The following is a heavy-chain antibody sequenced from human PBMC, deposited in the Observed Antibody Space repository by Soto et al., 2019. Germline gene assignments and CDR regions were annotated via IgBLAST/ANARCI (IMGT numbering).Heavy chain of an antibody. CDR1: GFTFSTFD. CDR3: GKGAWLDY. V-gene: IGHV3-23*01. CDR2: IRGVAGST. J-gene: IGHJ4*02. Sequence: EVQLLESGGGLVQPGGSLRLSCAASGFTFSTFDMTWVRQAPGKGLEWVSLIRGVAGSTHYPDSVKGRFTISKDTSNNVVYLEMNSLRADDTAVYCCGKGAWLDYWGQGSMVTVSS.